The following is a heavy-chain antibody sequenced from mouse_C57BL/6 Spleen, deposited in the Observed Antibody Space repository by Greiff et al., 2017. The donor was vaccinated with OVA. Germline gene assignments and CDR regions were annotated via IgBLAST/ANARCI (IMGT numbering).Heavy chain of an antibody. CDR3: ARSGYSNYQAWFAY. J-gene: IGHJ3*01. Sequence: QVQLKQPGAELVKPGASVKMSCKASGYTFTSYWITWVKQRPGQGLEWIGDIYPGSGSTNYNEKFKSKATLTVDTSSSTAYMQLSSLTSEDSAVYYCARSGYSNYQAWFAYWGQGTLVTVSA. V-gene: IGHV1-55*01. CDR1: GYTFTSYW. CDR2: IYPGSGST. D-gene: IGHD2-5*01.